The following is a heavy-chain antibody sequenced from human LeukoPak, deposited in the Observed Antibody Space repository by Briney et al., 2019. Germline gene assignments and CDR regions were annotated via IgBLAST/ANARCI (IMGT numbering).Heavy chain of an antibody. CDR2: INPSGGST. J-gene: IGHJ4*02. Sequence: ASVKVSCKASGYTFTSYYMNWVRQAPGQGLEWMGIINPSGGSTSYAQKFQGRVTMTRDTSTSTVYMELSSLRSEDTAVYYCARDRRLRPDYYDSSGHLYWGQGTLVTVSS. D-gene: IGHD3-22*01. CDR3: ARDRRLRPDYYDSSGHLY. V-gene: IGHV1-46*01. CDR1: GYTFTSYY.